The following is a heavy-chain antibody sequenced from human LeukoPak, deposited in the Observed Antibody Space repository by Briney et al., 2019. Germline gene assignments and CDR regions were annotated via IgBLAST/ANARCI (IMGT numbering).Heavy chain of an antibody. CDR3: ARSAGGALDL. CDR2: ITSNGGST. CDR1: GFTFSTYA. J-gene: IGHJ3*01. V-gene: IGHV3-64*01. Sequence: GGSLRLSCAVSGFTFSTYAMYWVRHAPGKGLEYVSAITSNGGSTFYANSVKGRFTISRDNSKNTLYLQMGSLRADDMAVYFCARSAGGALDLWGQGTMVTVSS. D-gene: IGHD3-10*01.